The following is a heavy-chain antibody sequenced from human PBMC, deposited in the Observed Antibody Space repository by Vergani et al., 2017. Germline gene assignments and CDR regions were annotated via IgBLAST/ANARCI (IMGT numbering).Heavy chain of an antibody. J-gene: IGHJ5*02. CDR2: TWYDGNNK. CDR1: GFTFNQYG. V-gene: IGHV3-33*01. CDR3: ARDLRLHYNRFDP. D-gene: IGHD1-14*01. Sequence: QVQLVESGGGVVQPGRSLRLSCAASGFTFNQYGMHWVRQAPGKGLEWVAVTWYDGNNKQYADSVQGRFTISRDNSKSTMYLQMNSLRDEDTGVYYCARDLRLHYNRFDPWGQGTLVTVSS.